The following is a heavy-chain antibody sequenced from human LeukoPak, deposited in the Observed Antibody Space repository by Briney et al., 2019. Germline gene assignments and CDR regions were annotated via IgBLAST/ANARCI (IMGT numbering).Heavy chain of an antibody. CDR2: INPSDGST. J-gene: IGHJ4*02. CDR3: AKAPRNSSTMLDY. Sequence: ASVKVSCKASGYTFTSYWIQWVRQAPGQGLEWMGLINPSDGSTAYAHRFQGRVTMTGDTSTSTVYMDLSSLRSEDTAVYYCAKAPRNSSTMLDYWGQGTLVTVSS. V-gene: IGHV1-46*01. CDR1: GYTFTSYW. D-gene: IGHD6-13*01.